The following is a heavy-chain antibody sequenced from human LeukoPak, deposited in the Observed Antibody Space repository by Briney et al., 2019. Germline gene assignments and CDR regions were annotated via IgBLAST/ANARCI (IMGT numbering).Heavy chain of an antibody. Sequence: GRSLRLSCAASGFTFSSYAMHWVRQAPGKGLEWVAVISYDGSNKYYADSVKGRFTISRDNSKNTLYLQMNSLRAEDTAVYYCARDAGSGRSYDACDIWGQGTMVTVSS. CDR2: ISYDGSNK. CDR3: ARDAGSGRSYDACDI. D-gene: IGHD6-19*01. CDR1: GFTFSSYA. J-gene: IGHJ3*02. V-gene: IGHV3-30-3*01.